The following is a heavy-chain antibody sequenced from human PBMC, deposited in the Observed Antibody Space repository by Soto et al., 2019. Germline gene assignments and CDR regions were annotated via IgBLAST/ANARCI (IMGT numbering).Heavy chain of an antibody. CDR3: ARQPLVRGLLSDMDV. CDR1: GGSISRPSHY. J-gene: IGHJ6*02. V-gene: IGHV4-39*01. CDR2: IYYSGNT. Sequence: PSETLSLTCTVSGGSISRPSHYWGWIRQPPGKGLEWIGSIYYSGNTYYNPSLKSRVSISIDASKKQFSLRLRSVSATDTAVYFCARQPLVRGLLSDMDVCGLGTTVTVSS. D-gene: IGHD3-10*01.